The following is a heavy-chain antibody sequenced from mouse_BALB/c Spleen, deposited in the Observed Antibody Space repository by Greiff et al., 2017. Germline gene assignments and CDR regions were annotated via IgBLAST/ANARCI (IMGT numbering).Heavy chain of an antibody. CDR3: ARALYGSSSYAMDY. D-gene: IGHD1-1*01. CDR1: GFSLTSYG. V-gene: IGHV2-9*02. Sequence: VQRVESGPGLVAPSQSLSITCTVSGFSLTSYGVHWVRQPPGKGLEWLGVIWAGGSTNYNSALMSRLSISKDNSKSQVFLKMNSLQTDDTAMYYCARALYGSSSYAMDYWGQGTSVTVSS. J-gene: IGHJ4*01. CDR2: IWAGGST.